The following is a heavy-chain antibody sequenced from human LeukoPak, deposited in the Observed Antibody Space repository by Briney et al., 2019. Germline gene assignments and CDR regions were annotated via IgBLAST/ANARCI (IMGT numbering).Heavy chain of an antibody. Sequence: PGGSLRLSCAASGFIFSSYSMNWVRQAPGKGLEWVSSISSSSSYIYYADSVKGRVTISRDNAKNSLYLQMNSLRAEDTAVYYCAREGGFDVFDYWGQGTLVTASS. J-gene: IGHJ4*02. V-gene: IGHV3-21*01. CDR3: AREGGFDVFDY. CDR2: ISSSSSYI. CDR1: GFIFSSYS. D-gene: IGHD5-12*01.